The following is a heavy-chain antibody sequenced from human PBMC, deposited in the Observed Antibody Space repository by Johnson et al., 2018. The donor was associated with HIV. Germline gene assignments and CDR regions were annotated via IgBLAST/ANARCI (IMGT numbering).Heavy chain of an antibody. D-gene: IGHD6-25*01. V-gene: IGHV3-30*03. CDR2: ISYDGSNK. CDR1: GFTFSSYG. J-gene: IGHJ3*02. Sequence: QVQLVESGGGVVQPGRSLRLSCAASGFTFSSYGMHWVRQAPGKGLEWVAVISYDGSNKYYADSVKGRFTISRDNSKNTLYLKMNSLRPEDTAAYYCATIAAHGAAFDIWGQGTVVTVSS. CDR3: ATIAAHGAAFDI.